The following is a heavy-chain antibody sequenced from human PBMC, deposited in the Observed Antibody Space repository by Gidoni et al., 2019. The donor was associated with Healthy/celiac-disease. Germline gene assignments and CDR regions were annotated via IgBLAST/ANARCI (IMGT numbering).Heavy chain of an antibody. D-gene: IGHD4-17*01. J-gene: IGHJ4*02. Sequence: EVQLVESGGGLIQPGGSLRLSCAASGFTVSRNYMSWVRQAPGKGLEWVSVIYSGGSTYYADSVKGRFTISRDNSKNTLYLQMNSLRAEDTAVYYCARVSYGDYEEVNYFDYWGQGTLVTVSS. V-gene: IGHV3-53*01. CDR2: IYSGGST. CDR3: ARVSYGDYEEVNYFDY. CDR1: GFTVSRNY.